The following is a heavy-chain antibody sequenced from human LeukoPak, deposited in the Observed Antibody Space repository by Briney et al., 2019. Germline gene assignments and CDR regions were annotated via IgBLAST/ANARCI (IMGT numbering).Heavy chain of an antibody. D-gene: IGHD2-2*01. CDR1: GGSFSGYY. V-gene: IGHV4-34*01. J-gene: IGHJ2*01. CDR3: AGGTGYARYFDL. Sequence: SETLSLTCAVYGGSFSGYYWSWIRQPPGKGLEWIGEINHSGSTNYNPSLKSRVTISVDTSKNQFSLKLSSVTAADTAVYYCAGGTGYARYFDLWGRGTLVTVSS. CDR2: INHSGST.